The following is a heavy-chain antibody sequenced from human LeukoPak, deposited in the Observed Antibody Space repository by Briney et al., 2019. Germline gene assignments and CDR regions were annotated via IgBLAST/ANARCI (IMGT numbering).Heavy chain of an antibody. Sequence: GGSLRLSCAASGFTFSSYSMNWVRQAPGKGLEWVSSISSSSSYIYYADSVKGRFTISRDNAKNSLYLQMNSLRAEDTAVYYCARDSVSSGYYFDYWGQGTLVTVSS. V-gene: IGHV3-21*01. CDR2: ISSSSSYI. J-gene: IGHJ4*02. CDR3: ARDSVSSGYYFDY. D-gene: IGHD3-22*01. CDR1: GFTFSSYS.